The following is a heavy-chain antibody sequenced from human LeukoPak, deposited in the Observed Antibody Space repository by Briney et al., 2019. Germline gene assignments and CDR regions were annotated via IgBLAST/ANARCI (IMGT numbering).Heavy chain of an antibody. V-gene: IGHV5-51*01. D-gene: IGHD6-13*01. CDR3: ARQIGYSSNWYFDY. J-gene: IGHJ4*02. Sequence: GESPKISCKGSGYSFTSYRIGWVRQMPGKGLEWMGIIYPGGSDTRYSPSFQGQVTISADKSITTAYLQWSSLKASDTAMYYCARQIGYSSNWYFDYWGQGTLVTVSS. CDR1: GYSFTSYR. CDR2: IYPGGSDT.